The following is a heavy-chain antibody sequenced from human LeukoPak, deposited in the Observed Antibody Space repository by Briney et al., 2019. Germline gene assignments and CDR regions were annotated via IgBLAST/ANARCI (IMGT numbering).Heavy chain of an antibody. V-gene: IGHV3-7*03. J-gene: IGHJ4*02. D-gene: IGHD5-18*01. CDR2: IKQDGSQK. CDR1: GFTFRNYW. Sequence: GGSLRLSCAASGFTFRNYWMSWVRQAPGKGLEWVANIKQDGSQKYYVDSVKGRFTISRDNAKNSLYLQMNSLRAEDTAVYYCARARGYSYGYPDYWGQGTLVTVSS. CDR3: ARARGYSYGYPDY.